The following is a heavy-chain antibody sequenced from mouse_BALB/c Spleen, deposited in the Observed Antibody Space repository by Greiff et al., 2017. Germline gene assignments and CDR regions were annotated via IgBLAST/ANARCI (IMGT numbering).Heavy chain of an antibody. CDR2: ISYDGSN. CDR3: ARARATGFAY. V-gene: IGHV3-6*02. D-gene: IGHD3-1*01. J-gene: IGHJ3*01. CDR1: GYSITSGYY. Sequence: EVQLVESGPGLVKPSQSLSLTCSVTGYSITSGYYWNWIRQVPGNKLEWMGYISYDGSNNYNPSLKNRISITRDTSKNQFFLKLNSVTTEDTATYYGARARATGFAYWGQGTLVTVSA.